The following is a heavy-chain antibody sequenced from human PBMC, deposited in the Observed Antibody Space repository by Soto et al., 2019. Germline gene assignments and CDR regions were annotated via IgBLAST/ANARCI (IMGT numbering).Heavy chain of an antibody. Sequence: SETLSLTCTVSGGSISSGGYYWSWIRQHPGKGLEWIGYIYYSGSTYYNPSLKSRVTISVDTSKNQFSLKLSSVTAADTAVYYCARTGIVVVPAARPNWFDPWGQGTLVTVSS. CDR1: GGSISSGGYY. J-gene: IGHJ5*02. V-gene: IGHV4-31*03. CDR3: ARTGIVVVPAARPNWFDP. D-gene: IGHD2-2*01. CDR2: IYYSGST.